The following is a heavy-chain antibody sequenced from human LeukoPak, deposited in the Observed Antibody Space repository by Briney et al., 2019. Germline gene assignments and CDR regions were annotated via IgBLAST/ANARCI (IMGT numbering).Heavy chain of an antibody. CDR3: AKSITDKYYDFWSGYWNFNY. Sequence: GGSLRLSCAASGFTFSSYWMSWVRQAPGKGLEWVANIKQDGSEKYYVDSVEGRFTISRDNAKNSLYLQMNSLRVEDTAVYYCAKSITDKYYDFWSGYWNFNYWGQGTPVTVSS. V-gene: IGHV3-7*01. D-gene: IGHD3-3*01. CDR2: IKQDGSEK. J-gene: IGHJ4*02. CDR1: GFTFSSYW.